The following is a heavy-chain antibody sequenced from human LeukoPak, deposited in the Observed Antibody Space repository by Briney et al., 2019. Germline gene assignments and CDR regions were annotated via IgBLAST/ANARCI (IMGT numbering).Heavy chain of an antibody. CDR1: GFTFSSYA. Sequence: PGGSLRLSCAASGFTFSSYAMSWVRQAPGKGLEWVSAISGSGGSTYYADSVKGRFTISRDNSKNTLYLQMNSLRAEDTAVYYCAKVEKIGSGWYSAAPSEFDYWGQGTLVTVSS. D-gene: IGHD6-19*01. J-gene: IGHJ4*02. CDR3: AKVEKIGSGWYSAAPSEFDY. V-gene: IGHV3-23*01. CDR2: ISGSGGST.